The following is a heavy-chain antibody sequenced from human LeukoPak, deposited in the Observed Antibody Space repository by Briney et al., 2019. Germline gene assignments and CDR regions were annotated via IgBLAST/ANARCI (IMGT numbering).Heavy chain of an antibody. V-gene: IGHV4-34*01. CDR1: GGAFGGYF. CDR3: ARQKAYYYGSGSQGPYYYMDV. J-gene: IGHJ6*03. Sequence: SETLSLTCAVDGGAFGGYFWSWIRQPPGKGLEWIGEINHSGSTNYNPSLKSRVTISVDTSKNQFSLKLSSVTAADTAVYYCARQKAYYYGSGSQGPYYYMDVWGKGTTVTVSS. CDR2: INHSGST. D-gene: IGHD3-10*01.